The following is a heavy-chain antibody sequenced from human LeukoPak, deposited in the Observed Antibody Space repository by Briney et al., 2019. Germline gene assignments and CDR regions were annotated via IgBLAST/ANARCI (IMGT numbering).Heavy chain of an antibody. J-gene: IGHJ5*02. Sequence: SETLSLTCSVSGHSISSGSYYWSWIRQSAGKGLEFIGRIYISGSTNYNPSLESRVTISVDTSKNQFSLRLTSVTAADTAVHYCTGDRGLHWFDPWGQGTLVTVSS. D-gene: IGHD2-15*01. CDR3: TGDRGLHWFDP. CDR1: GHSISSGSYY. CDR2: IYISGST. V-gene: IGHV4-61*02.